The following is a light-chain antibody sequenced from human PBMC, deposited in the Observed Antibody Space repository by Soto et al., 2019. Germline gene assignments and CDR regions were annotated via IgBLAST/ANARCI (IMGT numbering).Light chain of an antibody. V-gene: IGLV1-40*01. CDR1: SSNIGAGYD. J-gene: IGLJ3*02. CDR2: GNT. Sequence: HSVLTQPPSVSGAPGQRVTISCTGSSSNIGAGYDVHWYQQLPGTAPKLLIYGNTNRPSGVPDRFSGSKSGTSASLAITGLQAEDEAGYYCQSYDSSLSGSVFGGGTKVTVL. CDR3: QSYDSSLSGSV.